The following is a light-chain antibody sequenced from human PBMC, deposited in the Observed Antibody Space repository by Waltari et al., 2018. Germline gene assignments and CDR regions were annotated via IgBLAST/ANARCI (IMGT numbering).Light chain of an antibody. CDR1: RSEVVPYNR. J-gene: IGLJ2*01. CDR2: DRS. V-gene: IGLV2-18*02. Sequence: QSALTQPPSVSGSPGQSVTISCSGTRSEVVPYNRGSWYQQPPGTAPKLIIFDRSSRPSGVPDRFSGSKSGSTASLTISGLQAEDEGDYYCSSYTPSGTLVFGGGTKLTVL. CDR3: SSYTPSGTLV.